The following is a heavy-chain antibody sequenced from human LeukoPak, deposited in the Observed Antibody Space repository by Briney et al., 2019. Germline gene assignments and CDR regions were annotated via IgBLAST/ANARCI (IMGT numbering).Heavy chain of an antibody. J-gene: IGHJ5*02. CDR2: ISSSGSTI. CDR1: GFTFSDYY. CDR3: ARDKSQYYDILTGYPTHNWFDP. D-gene: IGHD3-9*01. V-gene: IGHV3-11*04. Sequence: GGSLRLSCAASGFTFSDYYMSWLRQAPGKGLEWVSYISSSGSTIYYADSVKGRFTISRDNAKNSLYLQMNSLRAEDTAVYYCARDKSQYYDILTGYPTHNWFDPWGQGTLVTVSS.